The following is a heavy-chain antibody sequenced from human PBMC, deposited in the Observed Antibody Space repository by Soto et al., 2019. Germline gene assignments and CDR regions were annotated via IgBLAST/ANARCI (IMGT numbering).Heavy chain of an antibody. D-gene: IGHD2-15*01. CDR1: GDTFSSYA. J-gene: IGHJ4*02. CDR3: ARAGYCSGSSCYWFDY. V-gene: IGHV1-69*06. CDR2: IIPIFGTA. Sequence: QVQLVQSGAEVKKPGSSVKVSCKASGDTFSSYAFSWVRQAPGQGLEWMGGIIPIFGTANYAQKFQGRVTITADKSTSTAYIELRRLRSEDTAVYYCARAGYCSGSSCYWFDYWGQGTLVTASS.